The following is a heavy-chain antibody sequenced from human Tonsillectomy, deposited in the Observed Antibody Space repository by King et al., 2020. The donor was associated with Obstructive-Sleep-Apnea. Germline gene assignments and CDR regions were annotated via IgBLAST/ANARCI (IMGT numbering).Heavy chain of an antibody. CDR3: ARGVSGDPGDWFDP. D-gene: IGHD4-17*01. J-gene: IGHJ5*02. CDR2: IYHSGST. Sequence: VQLQESGPGLVKPSGTLSLTCAVSGGSISSRNSWRWVRQPPGEGLEWIGEIYHSGSTTYSPSLKSRVTISVDKSKNQFSLNLSSVTAADTALYYCARGVSGDPGDWFDPWGQGTLVTVSS. V-gene: IGHV4-4*02. CDR1: GGSISSRNS.